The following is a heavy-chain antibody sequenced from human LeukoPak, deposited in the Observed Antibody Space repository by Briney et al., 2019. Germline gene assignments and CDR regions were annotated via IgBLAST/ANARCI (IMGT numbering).Heavy chain of an antibody. V-gene: IGHV4-31*03. D-gene: IGHD4-17*01. J-gene: IGHJ4*02. CDR1: GGSISSGGYY. CDR2: IYYSGST. CDR3: ARGDPTVATKQNFDY. Sequence: SETLSLTCTVSGGSISSGGYYWSWIRQHPGKGLEWIGYIYYSGSTYYNPSLKSRVTISVDTSKNQFSLKLSSVTAADTAVYYCARGDPTVATKQNFDYWGQGTLVTVSS.